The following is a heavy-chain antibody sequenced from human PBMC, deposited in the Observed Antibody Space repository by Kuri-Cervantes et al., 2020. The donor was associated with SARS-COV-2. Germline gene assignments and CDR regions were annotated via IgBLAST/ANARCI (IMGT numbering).Heavy chain of an antibody. CDR1: GFIFSNYA. J-gene: IGHJ4*02. V-gene: IGHV3-21*01. CDR3: AREVAARLDH. D-gene: IGHD6-6*01. CDR2: IGGTGTDT. Sequence: LSLTCAASGFIFSNYAMSWVRQAPGKGLEWVSSIGGTGTDTYYTDSVRGRFTISRDNAKNSLFLQMNSLRAEDTAVYYCAREVAARLDHWGQGTLVTVSS.